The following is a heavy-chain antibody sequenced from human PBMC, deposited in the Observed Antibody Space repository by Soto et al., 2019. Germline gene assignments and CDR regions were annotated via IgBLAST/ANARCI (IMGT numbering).Heavy chain of an antibody. Sequence: SETLSVTCSVLGASVNSYYLSWIRQSPGRGLEWIGHIFNSGTIHYNPSLKSRVTMSVDSFKNQVSLKMNSVTAADTAIYYCGRDLLATASARWYFYYGLDVWGQGTAVTVSS. J-gene: IGHJ6*02. CDR2: IFNSGTI. CDR1: GASVNSYY. D-gene: IGHD3-3*02. CDR3: GRDLLATASARWYFYYGLDV. V-gene: IGHV4-59*02.